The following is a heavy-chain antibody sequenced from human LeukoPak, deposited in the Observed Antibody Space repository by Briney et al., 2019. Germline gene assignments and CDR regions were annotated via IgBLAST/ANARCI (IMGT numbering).Heavy chain of an antibody. CDR3: ARAATSEYSSSWYGAPYYFDY. D-gene: IGHD6-13*01. CDR2: IKQDGSEK. J-gene: IGHJ4*02. V-gene: IGHV3-7*01. CDR1: GFTISSYW. Sequence: PGGSLRLSCAASGFTISSYWMSWVRQAPGKGLEWVANIKQDGSEKYYVDSVKGRFTISRDNAKNSLYLQMNSLRAEDTAVYYCARAATSEYSSSWYGAPYYFDYWGQGTLVTVSS.